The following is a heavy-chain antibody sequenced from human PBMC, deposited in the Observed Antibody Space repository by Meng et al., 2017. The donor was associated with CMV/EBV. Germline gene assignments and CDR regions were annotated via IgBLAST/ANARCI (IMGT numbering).Heavy chain of an antibody. Sequence: VEFGGEVKKPGASVKVSCKASGYTFTGYYMHWGRQAPGQGLEWMGWINPNSGGTNYAQKFQGRVTMTRDTSISTAYMELSRLRSDDTAVYYCARHYDYGDYWGQGTLVTVSS. CDR1: GYTFTGYY. J-gene: IGHJ4*02. V-gene: IGHV1-2*02. CDR3: ARHYDYGDY. D-gene: IGHD3-16*01. CDR2: INPNSGGT.